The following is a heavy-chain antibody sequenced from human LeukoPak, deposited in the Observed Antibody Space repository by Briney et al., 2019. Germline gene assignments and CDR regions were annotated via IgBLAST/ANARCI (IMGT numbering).Heavy chain of an antibody. V-gene: IGHV3-21*01. Sequence: GGSLRLSCAASGFTFSSYSMNWVRQAPGKGLEWVSSISSSSSYIYYADSVKGRFTISRDNAKNSLYLQMNSLRAEDTAVYYCARIGGTMIGPNDYWGQGTLVTVSS. CDR3: ARIGGTMIGPNDY. CDR1: GFTFSSYS. J-gene: IGHJ4*02. CDR2: ISSSSSYI. D-gene: IGHD3-22*01.